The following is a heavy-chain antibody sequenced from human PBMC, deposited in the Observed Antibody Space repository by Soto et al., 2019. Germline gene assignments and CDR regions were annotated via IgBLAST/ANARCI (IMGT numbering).Heavy chain of an antibody. V-gene: IGHV3-73*01. CDR1: GFTFSGSA. J-gene: IGHJ3*02. CDR2: IRSKANSYAT. D-gene: IGHD2-8*02. CDR3: TRLGLGEAFDI. Sequence: GGSLRLSCAASGFTFSGSAMHWVRQASGKGLEWVGRIRSKANSYATAYAASVKGRCTISRDDSKNTAYLQMNSLKTEDTTVYYCTRLGLGEAFDIWGQGTMVPVSS.